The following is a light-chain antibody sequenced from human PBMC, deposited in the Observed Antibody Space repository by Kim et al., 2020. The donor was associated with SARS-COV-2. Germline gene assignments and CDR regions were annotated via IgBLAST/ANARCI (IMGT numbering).Light chain of an antibody. Sequence: GDRAATPCRARQSSGGGVAWYQQKPGKGTKLLFHDVSSVENEVPSRYSGSGAETEFNLTISSLQRDDIATHYCQHHSTIPSTFGEGTRREIK. J-gene: IGKJ5*01. CDR2: DVS. CDR3: QHHSTIPST. V-gene: IGKV1-5*01. CDR1: QSSGGG.